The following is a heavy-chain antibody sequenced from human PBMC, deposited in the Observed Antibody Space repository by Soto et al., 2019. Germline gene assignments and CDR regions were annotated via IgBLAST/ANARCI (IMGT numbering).Heavy chain of an antibody. J-gene: IGHJ4*02. Sequence: EVKLVESGGGLLQPGESLRLSCAASGFTFSNYWMHWVRQAQGKGLVWVSFVNNDGSDTSHADSVKGRFTISRDNAKNTLYLQMNSLRGEDTAVYNCVRGVGGLDHWGQGTLVTVSS. CDR1: GFTFSNYW. CDR3: VRGVGGLDH. V-gene: IGHV3-74*01. D-gene: IGHD2-15*01. CDR2: VNNDGSDT.